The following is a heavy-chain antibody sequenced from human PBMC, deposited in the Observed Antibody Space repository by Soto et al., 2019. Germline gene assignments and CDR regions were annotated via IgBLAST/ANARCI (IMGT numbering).Heavy chain of an antibody. V-gene: IGHV4-31*03. D-gene: IGHD2-2*01. CDR3: ARERYCSSTSFDDV. Sequence: PSETLSLTCTVSGGSISSGGYYWSWIRQHPGKGLEWIGYIYYSGSTYYNPSLKSRVAISVDTSKNQFSLKLSSVTAADTAVYYCARERYCSSTSFDDVWGQGTTVTVSS. CDR2: IYYSGST. CDR1: GGSISSGGYY. J-gene: IGHJ6*02.